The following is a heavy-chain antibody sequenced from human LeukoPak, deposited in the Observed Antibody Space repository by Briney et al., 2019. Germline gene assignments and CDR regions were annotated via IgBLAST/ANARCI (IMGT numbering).Heavy chain of an antibody. V-gene: IGHV3-48*04. CDR2: ISGSGDTI. J-gene: IGHJ6*03. CDR3: ARDYSSSSDYYYYMDV. D-gene: IGHD6-6*01. Sequence: GGSLRLSCAASGFTFTTYWMSWVRQAPGKGLEWVSYISGSGDTIDYADSVKGRFTISRDNARNSLYLQMNSLRVEDTAVYYCARDYSSSSDYYYYMDVWGKGTTVTVSS. CDR1: GFTFTTYW.